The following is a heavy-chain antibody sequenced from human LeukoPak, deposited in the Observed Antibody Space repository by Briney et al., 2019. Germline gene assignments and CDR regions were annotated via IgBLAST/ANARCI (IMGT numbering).Heavy chain of an antibody. D-gene: IGHD3-22*01. J-gene: IGHJ4*02. CDR3: ARDPLYYYDSSGYPLFDY. Sequence: PSETLSLTCTVSGGSISSYYWSWIRQPPGKGLEWIGYIYYSGSTYYNPSLKSRVTISVDTSKNQFSLKLSSVTAADTAVYYCARDPLYYYDSSGYPLFDYWGQGTLVTVSS. V-gene: IGHV4-30-4*01. CDR1: GGSISSYY. CDR2: IYYSGST.